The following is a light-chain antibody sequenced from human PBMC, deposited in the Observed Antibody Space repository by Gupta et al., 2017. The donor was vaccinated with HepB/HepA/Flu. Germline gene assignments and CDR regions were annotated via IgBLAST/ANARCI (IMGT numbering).Light chain of an antibody. Sequence: QSALTQPPSVSRSPGQSITIPCTATSTDVGGFYYVSWYQQYPGKAPKLMIYDVSNRPSGISNRFSGSKSGSTASLTISGLQAEDEADYYCCSYTNRNTWVFGGGTKVTVL. CDR3: CSYTNRNTWV. J-gene: IGLJ3*02. V-gene: IGLV2-14*03. CDR2: DVS. CDR1: STDVGGFYY.